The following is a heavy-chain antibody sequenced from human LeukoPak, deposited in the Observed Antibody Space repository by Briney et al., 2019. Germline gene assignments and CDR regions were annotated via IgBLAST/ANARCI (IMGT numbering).Heavy chain of an antibody. Sequence: GRSLRLSCAASGFTFSSYAMLWVRQAPGKGLEWVAVISYDGSNKYYADSVKGRFTISRDNSKNTLYLQMSSLRAEDTAVYYCARSPWYYYGMDVWGQGTTVTVSS. CDR1: GFTFSSYA. J-gene: IGHJ6*02. CDR3: ARSPWYYYGMDV. CDR2: ISYDGSNK. V-gene: IGHV3-30-3*01.